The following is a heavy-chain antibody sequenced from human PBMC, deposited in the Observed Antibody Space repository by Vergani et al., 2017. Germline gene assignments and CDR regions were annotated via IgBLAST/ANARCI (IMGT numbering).Heavy chain of an antibody. Sequence: VQLVESGGGLVQPGGSLRLSCAASGFTFSSYWMSWVRQAPGKGLEWVANIKQDGSEKYYVDSVKGRFTISRDNAKNTLYLQMNSLRAEDTAVYYCAKPGGSGSYSWFWFDPWGQGTLVTVSS. V-gene: IGHV3-7*01. CDR1: GFTFSSYW. CDR3: AKPGGSGSYSWFWFDP. D-gene: IGHD3-10*01. J-gene: IGHJ5*02. CDR2: IKQDGSEK.